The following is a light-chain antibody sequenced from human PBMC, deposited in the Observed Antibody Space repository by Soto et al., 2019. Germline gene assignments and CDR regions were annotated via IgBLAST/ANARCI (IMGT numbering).Light chain of an antibody. V-gene: IGLV2-14*01. CDR2: EVN. CDR3: SSYTSSSTLD. Sequence: QSVLTQPASVSGSPGQSISFSCAGSNSDIATSVYVSWYQQHPGKAPQLIVYEVNKRPSGVSNRFSGSKSGNTASLTISGLQAEDEADYYCSSYTSSSTLDFGTGTKLTVL. J-gene: IGLJ1*01. CDR1: NSDIATSVY.